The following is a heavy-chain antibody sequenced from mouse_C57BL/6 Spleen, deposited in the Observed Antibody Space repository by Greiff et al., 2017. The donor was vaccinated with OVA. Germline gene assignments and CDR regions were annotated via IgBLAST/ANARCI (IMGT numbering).Heavy chain of an antibody. J-gene: IGHJ1*03. CDR3: ARKEGNWYFDV. V-gene: IGHV1-61*01. CDR2: IYPSDSET. Sequence: VQLQQPGAELVRPGSSVKLSCKASGYTFTSYWMDWVKQRPGQGLEWIGNIYPSDSETHYNQKFKDKATLTVDKSSSTAYMQLSSLTSEDSAVYYCARKEGNWYFDVWGTGTTVTVSS. CDR1: GYTFTSYW.